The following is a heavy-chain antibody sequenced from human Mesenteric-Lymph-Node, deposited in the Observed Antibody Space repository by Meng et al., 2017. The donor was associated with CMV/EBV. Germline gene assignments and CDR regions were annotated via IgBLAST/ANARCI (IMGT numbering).Heavy chain of an antibody. J-gene: IGHJ6*02. CDR2: INSDGSST. D-gene: IGHD6-6*01. Sequence: GESLKISCAASGFTFSSYWMHWVRQAPGKGLVWVSRINSDGSSTSYADSVKGRFTISRDNAKNTLYLQMNSLRAEDTAVYYCAREWIAARQSYGMDVWGQGTTVTVSS. CDR3: AREWIAARQSYGMDV. CDR1: GFTFSSYW. V-gene: IGHV3-74*01.